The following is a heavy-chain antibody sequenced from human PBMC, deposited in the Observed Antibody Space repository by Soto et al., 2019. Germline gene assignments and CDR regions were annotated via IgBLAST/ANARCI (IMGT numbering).Heavy chain of an antibody. D-gene: IGHD1-26*01. Sequence: QVQLVQSGAEVKKPGSSVKVSCKASGGTFSSYSINWVRQAPGQGLEWMGEIIPIFGTANYAQKFQGRVPITADESTSTAYMELSSLRSENTAVYFCARDGGRHSGGIDYWGQGPLVTVSS. CDR3: ARDGGRHSGGIDY. J-gene: IGHJ4*02. V-gene: IGHV1-69*01. CDR2: IIPIFGTA. CDR1: GGTFSSYS.